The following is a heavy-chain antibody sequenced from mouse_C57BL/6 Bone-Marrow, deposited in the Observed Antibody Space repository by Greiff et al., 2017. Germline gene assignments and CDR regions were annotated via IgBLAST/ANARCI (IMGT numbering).Heavy chain of an antibody. Sequence: EVQLQQSGAELVKPGASVKLSCTASGFNIKDYYMHWVKQRTGQGLEWIGRFDPVDGETKYAPKFQGKATITAATASNTADLQLSSLTSADTAVYYCARAYYSDDDARDYWGQGASVTVSS. CDR1: GFNIKDYY. CDR2: FDPVDGET. J-gene: IGHJ4*01. CDR3: ARAYYSDDDARDY. D-gene: IGHD2-12*01. V-gene: IGHV14-2*01.